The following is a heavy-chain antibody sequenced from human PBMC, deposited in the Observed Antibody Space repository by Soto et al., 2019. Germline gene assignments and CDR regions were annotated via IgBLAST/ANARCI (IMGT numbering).Heavy chain of an antibody. J-gene: IGHJ5*02. V-gene: IGHV4-30-2*01. CDR1: GGSISSGGYS. D-gene: IGHD2-21*02. CDR3: ARTLGCGGDCYEYWFDP. Sequence: PSETLSLTCTVSGGSISSGGYSWSWIRQPPGKGLEWIGYIYHSGSTYYNPSLKSRVTISVDRSKNQFSLKLSSVTAADTAVYYCARTLGCGGDCYEYWFDPWGQGTLVTVSS. CDR2: IYHSGST.